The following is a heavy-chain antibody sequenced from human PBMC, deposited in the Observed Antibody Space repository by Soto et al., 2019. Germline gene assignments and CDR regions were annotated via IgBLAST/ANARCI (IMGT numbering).Heavy chain of an antibody. CDR3: ARVFSSGSGWMYYFDF. J-gene: IGHJ4*02. Sequence: QVQLQESGPGLVKPSETLSLTCTVSSDSIAGENWWSWVRQPPGLGLEWIGEVFHNGGTNYNPSLKSRVTMEVDKSKNQFSLKLISATAADTAGYYCARVFSSGSGWMYYFDFWGQGTLVSVSS. CDR2: VFHNGGT. V-gene: IGHV4-4*02. CDR1: SDSIAGENW. D-gene: IGHD6-19*01.